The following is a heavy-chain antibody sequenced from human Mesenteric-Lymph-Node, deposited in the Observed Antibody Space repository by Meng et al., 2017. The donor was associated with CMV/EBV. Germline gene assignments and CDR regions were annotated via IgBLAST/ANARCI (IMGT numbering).Heavy chain of an antibody. CDR3: AASGYDSVHAFDI. Sequence: GESLKISCAASGFTFSSYGMHWVRQAPGKGLEWVAFIRYDGSDKYYADSVKGRFTISRDNAKKTFYLQMNSLRAEDTAVYYCAASGYDSVHAFDIWGQETVVTVSS. CDR2: IRYDGSDK. CDR1: GFTFSSYG. D-gene: IGHD5-12*01. V-gene: IGHV3-30*02. J-gene: IGHJ3*02.